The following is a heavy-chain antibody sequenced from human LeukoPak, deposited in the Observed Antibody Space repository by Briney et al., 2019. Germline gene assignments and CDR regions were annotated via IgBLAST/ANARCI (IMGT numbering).Heavy chain of an antibody. CDR2: ISSSSAYI. D-gene: IGHD6-13*01. J-gene: IGHJ4*02. V-gene: IGHV3-21*01. CDR1: GFTFSSYN. CDR3: AGAGTNDY. Sequence: PGGSLRLSCAASGFTFSSYNMNWVRQAPGKGLEWVSSISSSSAYIYYADSVKGRFTISRDNAKNSVYLQMNSLRAEDTGVYYCAGAGTNDYWGQGTLVTVSS.